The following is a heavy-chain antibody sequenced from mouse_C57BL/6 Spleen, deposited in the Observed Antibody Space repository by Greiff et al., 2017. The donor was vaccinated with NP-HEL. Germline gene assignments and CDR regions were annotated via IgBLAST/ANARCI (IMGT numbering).Heavy chain of an antibody. V-gene: IGHV1-81*01. J-gene: IGHJ1*03. D-gene: IGHD2-3*01. CDR3: ARGDDGYYAYFDV. CDR2: IYPRSGNT. CDR1: GYTFTSYG. Sequence: VQLQQSGAELARPGASVKLSCKASGYTFTSYGISWVKQRTGQGLEWIGEIYPRSGNTYYNEKFKGKATLTADKSSSTAYMELRSLTSEDSAVYFCARGDDGYYAYFDVWGTGTTVTVSS.